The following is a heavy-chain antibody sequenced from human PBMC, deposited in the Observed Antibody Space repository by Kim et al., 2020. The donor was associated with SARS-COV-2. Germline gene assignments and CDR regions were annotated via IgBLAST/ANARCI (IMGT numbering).Heavy chain of an antibody. D-gene: IGHD2-21*02. CDR3: ARDAYCGGDCSGWFDP. CDR1: GFTFSSYG. V-gene: IGHV3-33*01. Sequence: GGSLRLSCAASGFTFSSYGMHWVRQAPGKGLEWVAVIWYDGSNKYYADSVKGRFTISRDNSKNTLYLQMNSLRAEDTAVYYCARDAYCGGDCSGWFDPWGQGTLVTVAS. J-gene: IGHJ5*02. CDR2: IWYDGSNK.